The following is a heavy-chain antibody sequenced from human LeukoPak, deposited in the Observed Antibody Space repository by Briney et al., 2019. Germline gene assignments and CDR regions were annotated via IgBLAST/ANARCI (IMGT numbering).Heavy chain of an antibody. D-gene: IGHD3/OR15-3a*01. CDR2: TSGSI. Sequence: SETLSLTCTVSGGSISSHYWNWIRQPPGKGLEWIGYTSGSISDNPSLKSRVAVSVDPSQNQASLSLTSVTAADTAVYYCARVLAIFGLDTTDFYMDVWGKGTTVTVSS. CDR1: GGSISSHY. V-gene: IGHV4-59*11. J-gene: IGHJ6*03. CDR3: ARVLAIFGLDTTDFYMDV.